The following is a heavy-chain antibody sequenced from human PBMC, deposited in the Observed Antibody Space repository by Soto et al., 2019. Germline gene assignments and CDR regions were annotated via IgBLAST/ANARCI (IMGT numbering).Heavy chain of an antibody. J-gene: IGHJ5*02. Sequence: QVQLVQSGAEVKKPGASVKVSCTASGYTLTHYAIHWVRHAPGQRLEWMGFINAGSGNTKYSQTFQGRLTFTKDTSASTAYMDLSSLRSEDTAIYYGARGLAADGAWGQGTLVTVSS. CDR3: ARGLAADGA. D-gene: IGHD2-8*01. CDR1: GYTLTHYA. V-gene: IGHV1-3*01. CDR2: INAGSGNT.